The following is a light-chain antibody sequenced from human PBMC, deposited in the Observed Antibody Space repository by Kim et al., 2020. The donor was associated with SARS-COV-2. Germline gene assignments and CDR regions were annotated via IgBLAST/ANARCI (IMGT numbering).Light chain of an antibody. CDR2: AAS. CDR1: QGISSY. Sequence: AYVGDRGTITCRASQGISSYLAWYQQKPGKAPKLLIYAASTLQSGVPSRFSGSGSGTEFTLTISSLQPEDFATYYCQQLNSYPPYTFGQGTKLEI. J-gene: IGKJ2*01. CDR3: QQLNSYPPYT. V-gene: IGKV1-9*01.